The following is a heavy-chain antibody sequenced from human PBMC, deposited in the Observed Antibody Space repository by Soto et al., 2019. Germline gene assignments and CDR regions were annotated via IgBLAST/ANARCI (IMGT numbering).Heavy chain of an antibody. CDR2: ISSSSSYI. Sequence: GGSLRLSCAASGFTFSSYNMNWVRQAPGKGLEWVSSISSSSSYIYYADSVKGRFTISRDNAKNSLYLQMNSLRAEDTAVYYCARDPNIVLVPAALRSYYYYYGMDVWGQGTTVTVSS. CDR1: GFTFSSYN. D-gene: IGHD2-2*01. CDR3: ARDPNIVLVPAALRSYYYYYGMDV. J-gene: IGHJ6*02. V-gene: IGHV3-21*01.